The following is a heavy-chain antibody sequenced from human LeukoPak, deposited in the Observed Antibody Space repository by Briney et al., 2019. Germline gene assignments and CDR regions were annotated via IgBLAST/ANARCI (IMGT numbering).Heavy chain of an antibody. CDR3: ARAGYSYGTGYYFDF. J-gene: IGHJ4*02. CDR1: GGSFSGYY. Sequence: SETLSLTCAVYGGSFSGYYWSWIRQPPGKGLEWIGEINHSGSTNYNPSLKSRVTISVDTSKNQFSLKLSSVTAADAAVYYCARAGYSYGTGYYFDFWGQGALVTVSS. D-gene: IGHD5-18*01. V-gene: IGHV4-34*01. CDR2: INHSGST.